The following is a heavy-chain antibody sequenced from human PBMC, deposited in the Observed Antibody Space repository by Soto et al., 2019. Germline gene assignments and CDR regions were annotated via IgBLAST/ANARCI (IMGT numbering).Heavy chain of an antibody. CDR2: IYYSGST. D-gene: IGHD6-25*01. J-gene: IGHJ4*02. Sequence: SETLSLTCTVSGGSISSYYWSWIRQPPGKGLEWIGYIYYSGSTNYNPSLKSRVTISVDTSKNQFSLKLSSVTAADTAVYYCARKRQELGYWGQGTLVTVSS. V-gene: IGHV4-59*01. CDR1: GGSISSYY. CDR3: ARKRQELGY.